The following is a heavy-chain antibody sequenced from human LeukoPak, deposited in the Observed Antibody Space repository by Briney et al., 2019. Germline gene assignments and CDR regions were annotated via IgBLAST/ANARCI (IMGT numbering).Heavy chain of an antibody. CDR3: ARRSGRYFDWLRIGAFDI. D-gene: IGHD3-9*01. V-gene: IGHV4-4*02. J-gene: IGHJ3*02. CDR1: GGSISSSNW. Sequence: SETLSLTCAVSGGSISSSNWWSWVRQPPGKGLEWIGEIYHSGSTNYNPSLKSRVTISVDKSKNQFSLKLSSVTAADTAVYYCARRSGRYFDWLRIGAFDIWGQGTMVPVSS. CDR2: IYHSGST.